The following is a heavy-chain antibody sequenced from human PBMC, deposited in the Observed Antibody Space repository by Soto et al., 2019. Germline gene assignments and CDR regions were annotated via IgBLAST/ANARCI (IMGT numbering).Heavy chain of an antibody. D-gene: IGHD3-22*01. CDR1: GFTFSSYG. Sequence: PGGSLRLSCAASGFTFSSYGMHWVRQAPGKGLEWVAVIWYDGSNKYYADSVKGRFTISRDNSKNTLYLQMNSLRAEDTAVYYCARESRVVVTGYFDYWGQGTLVTVSS. J-gene: IGHJ4*02. CDR3: ARESRVVVTGYFDY. CDR2: IWYDGSNK. V-gene: IGHV3-33*01.